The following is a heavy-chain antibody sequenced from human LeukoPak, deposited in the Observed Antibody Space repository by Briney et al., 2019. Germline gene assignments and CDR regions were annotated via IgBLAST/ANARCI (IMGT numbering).Heavy chain of an antibody. V-gene: IGHV3-11*04. CDR3: ARDPKEDSSGYDLDY. Sequence: GGSLRLSCAASGFTFSDYYMSWIRQAPGKGLEWVSYISSSGSTMYYADSVKGRFTISRDNSKNTLYLQMNSLRAEDTAVYYCARDPKEDSSGYDLDYWGQGTLVTVSS. D-gene: IGHD3-22*01. CDR2: ISSSGSTM. CDR1: GFTFSDYY. J-gene: IGHJ4*02.